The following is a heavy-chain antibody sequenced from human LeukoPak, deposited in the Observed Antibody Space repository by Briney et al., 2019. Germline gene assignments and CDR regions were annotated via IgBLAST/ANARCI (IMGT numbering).Heavy chain of an antibody. V-gene: IGHV3-30*02. CDR2: IRYDGSNK. Sequence: GGSLRLSCAASGFTFSSYGMHWVRQAPGKGLEWVAFIRYDGSNKYYADTVKGRFTISRDNSKNTLYLQMNRLRAEDTAVYYCAKVPRRLPRFSDYYYYMDVWGKGTTVTVSS. J-gene: IGHJ6*03. CDR3: AKVPRRLPRFSDYYYYMDV. CDR1: GFTFSSYG. D-gene: IGHD3-16*01.